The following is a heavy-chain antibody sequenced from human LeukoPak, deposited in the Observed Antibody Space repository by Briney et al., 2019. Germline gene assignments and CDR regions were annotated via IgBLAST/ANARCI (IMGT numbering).Heavy chain of an antibody. Sequence: PGGSLRLSCEASGFNVGDKYMSWVRQAPGKGLERVAVLYSGGTTYYADSVKGRFTISRDNSKNTLYLQMNSLRAEDTAVYYCARKIDYWGQGTLVTVSS. CDR3: ARKIDY. CDR1: GFNVGDKY. J-gene: IGHJ4*02. V-gene: IGHV3-53*01. CDR2: LYSGGTT.